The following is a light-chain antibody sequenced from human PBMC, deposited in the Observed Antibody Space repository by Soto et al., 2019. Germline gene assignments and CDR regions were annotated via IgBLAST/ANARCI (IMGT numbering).Light chain of an antibody. J-gene: IGKJ2*01. Sequence: DIQMTQSPSTLSASVGDRVTITCRASQSISSWLAWYQQKPGKAPKLLIYKASSLESGVPSRFSGSRSETEFALTISSRQPDDFATYYCQQYNSYAPYTFGQGTKLEIK. V-gene: IGKV1-5*03. CDR3: QQYNSYAPYT. CDR1: QSISSW. CDR2: KAS.